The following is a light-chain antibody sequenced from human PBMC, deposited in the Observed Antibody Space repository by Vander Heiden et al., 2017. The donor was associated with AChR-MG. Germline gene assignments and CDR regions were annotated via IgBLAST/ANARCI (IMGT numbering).Light chain of an antibody. CDR2: GAS. CDR1: NSISTN. Sequence: EIVMTQSPATLSVSPGEGATLSCRASNSISTNLAWYQQKPGQAPTLLIYGASTRASGVPARFSGSGYGTDFTLTISSLQSEDFGVYYCQQDKDWPPLTFGGRTKVEIK. V-gene: IGKV3-15*01. CDR3: QQDKDWPPLT. J-gene: IGKJ4*01.